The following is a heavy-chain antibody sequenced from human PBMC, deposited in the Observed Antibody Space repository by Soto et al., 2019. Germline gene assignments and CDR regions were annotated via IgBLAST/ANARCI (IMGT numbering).Heavy chain of an antibody. CDR1: GASINSRSDY. V-gene: IGHV4-31*03. D-gene: IGHD3-10*01. Sequence: QVQLQESGPGLVKPSQTLSLTCIVSGASINSRSDYWTWVRQYPGEGLEWIGYFFDSGPAHYNPSLKSRVTSSVDTSKNHFSLHMTSVTAADTALYFWARSSVGFGDVKSWGQGTLVVGSS. J-gene: IGHJ4*02. CDR2: FFDSGPA. CDR3: ARSSVGFGDVKS.